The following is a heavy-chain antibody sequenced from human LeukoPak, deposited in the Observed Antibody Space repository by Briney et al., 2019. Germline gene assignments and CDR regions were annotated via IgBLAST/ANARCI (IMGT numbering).Heavy chain of an antibody. CDR2: ISGGGGST. Sequence: GGSLRLSCAASGFSFSSYAMSWVRQAPGKGLEWVSSISGGGGSTYYADSVKGRFTISRENSKNTLHLQMNSLRAEDTAIYYCAKVATYYYYYMDVWGKGTTVTVSS. V-gene: IGHV3-23*01. CDR3: AKVATYYYYYMDV. CDR1: GFSFSSYA. J-gene: IGHJ6*03.